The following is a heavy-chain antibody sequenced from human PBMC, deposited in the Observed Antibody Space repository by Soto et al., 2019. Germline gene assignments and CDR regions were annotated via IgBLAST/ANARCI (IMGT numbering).Heavy chain of an antibody. Sequence: EVQLVESGGGLVKPGGSLRLSCAASGFTFSSYSMNWVRQAPGKGLEWVSSISSSSDYIYYADSVKGRFIISRDNAXXXRXXQMNSLRAEDTALYYCARPYYSDRSGYSGAWSFGLWGQGTMGTVSS. CDR2: ISSSSDYI. D-gene: IGHD3-22*01. V-gene: IGHV3-21*02. CDR1: GFTFSSYS. CDR3: ARPYYSDRSGYSGAWSFGL. J-gene: IGHJ3*01.